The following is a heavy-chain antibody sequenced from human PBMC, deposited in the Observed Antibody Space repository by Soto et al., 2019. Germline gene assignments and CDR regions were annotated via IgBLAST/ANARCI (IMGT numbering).Heavy chain of an antibody. J-gene: IGHJ4*02. CDR2: ISISGTTV. CDR3: ARQGRLHLGDLSVFDS. V-gene: IGHV3-11*01. CDR1: GFIFNDYY. Sequence: QVQLVESGGGLDRPGGSLRLSCAASGFIFNDYYMSWIRQAPGKGLEWVSFISISGTTVYYADSVKGRFTISRDSAKDSLYLQMNSLRVEDTAVYHRARQGRLHLGDLSVFDSWGQGTLVTVSS. D-gene: IGHD3-16*02.